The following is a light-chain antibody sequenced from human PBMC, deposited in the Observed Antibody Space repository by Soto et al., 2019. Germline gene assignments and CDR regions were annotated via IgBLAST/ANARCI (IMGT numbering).Light chain of an antibody. CDR3: CSYAGSSTWV. CDR1: SSDVGSYNL. Sequence: QSALTQPASVSGSPGQSITISCTGTSSDVGSYNLVSWYQQHPGKAPKLMISEGSKRPSGVSNRFSGSKSGNTASLTISGLQAEDEADYYCCSYAGSSTWVFGTGTKLTV. J-gene: IGLJ1*01. V-gene: IGLV2-23*01. CDR2: EGS.